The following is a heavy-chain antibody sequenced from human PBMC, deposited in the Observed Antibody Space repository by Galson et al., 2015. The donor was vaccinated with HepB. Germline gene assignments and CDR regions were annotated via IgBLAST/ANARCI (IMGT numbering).Heavy chain of an antibody. CDR3: ASDFDWLSYEGRNYYYGMDV. J-gene: IGHJ6*02. D-gene: IGHD3-9*01. Sequence: SVKVSCKXSGGTFSSYAISWVRQAPGQGLEWMGRIIPILGIANYAQKFQGRVTITADKSTSTAYMELSSLRSEGTAVYYCASDFDWLSYEGRNYYYGMDVWGQGTTVTVSS. V-gene: IGHV1-69*04. CDR1: GGTFSSYA. CDR2: IIPILGIA.